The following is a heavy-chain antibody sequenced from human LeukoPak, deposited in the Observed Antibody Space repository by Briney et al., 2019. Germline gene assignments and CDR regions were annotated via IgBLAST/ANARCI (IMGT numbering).Heavy chain of an antibody. D-gene: IGHD2-15*01. CDR3: ARFTFRPTCSGGSCYEFDI. Sequence: SETPSLTCTVSGYSISSGYYWGWIRQPPGKGLEWIGSIYHSGSTYYNPSLKSRVTISVDTSKNQFSLKLSSVTAADTAVYYCARFTFRPTCSGGSCYEFDIWGQGTMVTVSS. CDR2: IYHSGST. J-gene: IGHJ3*02. V-gene: IGHV4-38-2*02. CDR1: GYSISSGYY.